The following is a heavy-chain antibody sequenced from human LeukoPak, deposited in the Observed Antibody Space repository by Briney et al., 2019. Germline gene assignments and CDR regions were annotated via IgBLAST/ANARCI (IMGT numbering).Heavy chain of an antibody. J-gene: IGHJ4*02. D-gene: IGHD5-18*01. CDR2: INPDGNKK. CDR1: GLTFSSSW. Sequence: GGSLRLSCAVSGLTFSSSWMDWVRQAPGKGLEWVASINPDGNKKYSADSVKGRFTISRDNAENSLYLQMNSLRVEDTAFYYCAKDLAYSRLDYWGQGMLVTVSS. CDR3: AKDLAYSRLDY. V-gene: IGHV3-7*01.